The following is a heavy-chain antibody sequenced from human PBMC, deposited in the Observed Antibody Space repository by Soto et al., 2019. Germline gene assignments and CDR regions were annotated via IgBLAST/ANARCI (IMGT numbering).Heavy chain of an antibody. Sequence: GGSLRLSCAASGFTFSTYCMHWVRHTPGTGLVWVSRTCRYGRELYYADSVKGRFTISRDDAKNTLYLQMNSLRAEDTAVYYWVRVKEAPPHSYYGMDVWGQRTTVTVSS. CDR1: GFTFSTYC. J-gene: IGHJ6*02. CDR2: TCRYGREL. CDR3: VRVKEAPPHSYYGMDV. V-gene: IGHV3-74*01.